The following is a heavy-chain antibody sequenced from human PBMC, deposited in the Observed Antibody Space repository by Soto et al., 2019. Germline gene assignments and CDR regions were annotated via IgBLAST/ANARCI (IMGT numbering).Heavy chain of an antibody. CDR3: VKGSSGGRPYYFDY. J-gene: IGHJ4*02. CDR2: INAGGSGT. Sequence: EVQLLESGGGLVQPGGSLRLSCAASGFIFSRYAMSWVRQAPGKGLEWVSAINAGGSGTYYADSVKGRFTVSRDNSKNTLDLQMNSLISGDTAVLYCVKGSSGGRPYYFDYWGQGTLVTVAS. D-gene: IGHD3-22*01. CDR1: GFIFSRYA. V-gene: IGHV3-23*01.